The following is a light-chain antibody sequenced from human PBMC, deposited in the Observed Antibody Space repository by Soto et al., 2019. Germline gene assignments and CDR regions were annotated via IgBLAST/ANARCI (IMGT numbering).Light chain of an antibody. V-gene: IGLV1-44*01. J-gene: IGLJ1*01. Sequence: QSVLTQPPSASGTPGQTVTISCSGSSSNIGSNSVNWYQQLPGAAPSLLIYSDDQRPSGVPDRFSGSKSGTSATLGITGFQTGDEADYYCGSWDSSLSAYVFGTGTKLTVL. CDR1: SSNIGSNS. CDR2: SDD. CDR3: GSWDSSLSAYV.